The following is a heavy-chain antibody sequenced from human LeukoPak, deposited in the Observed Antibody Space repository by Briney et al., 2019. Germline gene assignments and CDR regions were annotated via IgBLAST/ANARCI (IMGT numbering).Heavy chain of an antibody. Sequence: GGSLRLSCAASGFTFSSYWITWVRQAPGKGLQWVANIEEDGSEIYYVDSVKGRFTISRDNATNSLYLQMNSLRAEDTALYYCAKGVYSYPSWGQGTLVTVSS. CDR1: GFTFSSYW. D-gene: IGHD3-16*01. CDR3: AKGVYSYPS. CDR2: IEEDGSEI. V-gene: IGHV3-7*01. J-gene: IGHJ5*02.